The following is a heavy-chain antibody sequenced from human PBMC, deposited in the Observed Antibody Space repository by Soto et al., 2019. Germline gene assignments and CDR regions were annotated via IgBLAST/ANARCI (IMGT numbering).Heavy chain of an antibody. CDR1: GYSFTSYW. CDR2: IYPGDSDT. CDR3: ARLSVAGYYKNYYYGMDV. V-gene: IGHV5-51*01. D-gene: IGHD3-9*01. J-gene: IGHJ6*02. Sequence: EVQLVQSGAEVKKPGESLKISCKGSGYSFTSYWIGWVRQMPGKGLEWMGIIYPGDSDTRYSPSFQGQVTISADKSISTAYLQWSSLKASDTAMYYCARLSVAGYYKNYYYGMDVWGQGTTVTVSS.